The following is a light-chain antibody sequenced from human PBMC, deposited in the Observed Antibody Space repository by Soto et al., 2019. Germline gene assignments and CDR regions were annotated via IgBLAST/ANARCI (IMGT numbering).Light chain of an antibody. CDR3: QQRSNWPPLT. CDR2: DAS. Sequence: EIVLTQSPATLSLSPGERATLSCRASQSVSSYLAWYQQKPGQAPRLLIYDASNRATGIPARFSGSGSGTDFTLIIRSLEPEDFAVYYCQQRSNWPPLTFGGGTKVEIK. V-gene: IGKV3-11*01. CDR1: QSVSSY. J-gene: IGKJ4*01.